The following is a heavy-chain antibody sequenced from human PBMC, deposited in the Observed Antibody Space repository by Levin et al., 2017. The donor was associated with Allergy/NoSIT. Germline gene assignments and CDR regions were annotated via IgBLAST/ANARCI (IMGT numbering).Heavy chain of an antibody. CDR1: GYSFTNYG. J-gene: IGHJ4*02. CDR2: MNPNNGNT. V-gene: IGHV1-8*01. Sequence: GASVKVSCKASGYSFTNYGINWVRQATGQGLEWMGWMNPNNGNTGSAQKFQGRVTMTRDTSISTAYMELSSMRSEDTAVYYCARARGDCAAIDYWGQGTLVTVSS. D-gene: IGHD2-21*02. CDR3: ARARGDCAAIDY.